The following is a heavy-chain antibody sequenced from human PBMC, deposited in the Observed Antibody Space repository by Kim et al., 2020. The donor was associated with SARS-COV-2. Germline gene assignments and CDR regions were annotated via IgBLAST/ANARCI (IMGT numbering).Heavy chain of an antibody. CDR3: ARESGDCSSTICYSPDW. Sequence: SETLSLTCTVSGYSISSGYYWGWIRQPPGKGLEWIGSIYHSGSTYYNPSLKSRVTISVDTSKNQFSLKLSSVTAADTAVYYCARESGDCSSTICYSPDW. V-gene: IGHV4-38-2*02. D-gene: IGHD2-2*02. J-gene: IGHJ5*01. CDR1: GYSISSGYY. CDR2: IYHSGST.